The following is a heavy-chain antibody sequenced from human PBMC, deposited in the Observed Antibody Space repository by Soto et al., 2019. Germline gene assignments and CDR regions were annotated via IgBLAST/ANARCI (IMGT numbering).Heavy chain of an antibody. CDR2: ISSTSNYR. CDR1: GFIFGDFY. Sequence: PGGSLRLSCAASGFIFGDFYMTWIRQAPGKGLEWVSEISSTSNYRNYADSVKGRFTVSRENANNTLYLEMNNLRAEDTAVYFCARDRDTYGHGFFDYWGQGALVNVSS. D-gene: IGHD5-18*01. V-gene: IGHV3-11*05. CDR3: ARDRDTYGHGFFDY. J-gene: IGHJ4*02.